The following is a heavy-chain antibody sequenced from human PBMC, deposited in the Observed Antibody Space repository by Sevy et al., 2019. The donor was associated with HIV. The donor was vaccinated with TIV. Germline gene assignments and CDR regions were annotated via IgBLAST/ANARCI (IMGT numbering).Heavy chain of an antibody. V-gene: IGHV3-33*01. J-gene: IGHJ3*02. D-gene: IGHD3-3*01. CDR1: GFTFSSYG. CDR3: ARESYYDFWSGYLERAFDI. CDR2: IWYDGSNK. Sequence: GGSLRLSCAASGFTFSSYGMHWVRQAPGKGQEWVAVIWYDGSNKYYADSVKGRFTISRDNSKNTLYLQMNSLRAEDTAVYYCARESYYDFWSGYLERAFDIWGQGTMVTVSS.